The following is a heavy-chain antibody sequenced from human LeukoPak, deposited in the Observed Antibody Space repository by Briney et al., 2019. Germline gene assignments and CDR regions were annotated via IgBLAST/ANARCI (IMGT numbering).Heavy chain of an antibody. CDR1: GFTFSSYS. CDR2: ISSSSSYI. D-gene: IGHD3-22*01. Sequence: PGGSLRLSCAASGFTFSSYSMNWVRQAPGKGLECVSSISSSSSYIYYADSVKGRFTISRDNAKNSLYLQMNSLRAEDTAVYYGARAEYYYDSSGYFAPFDPWGQGTLVTVSS. CDR3: ARAEYYYDSSGYFAPFDP. V-gene: IGHV3-21*01. J-gene: IGHJ5*02.